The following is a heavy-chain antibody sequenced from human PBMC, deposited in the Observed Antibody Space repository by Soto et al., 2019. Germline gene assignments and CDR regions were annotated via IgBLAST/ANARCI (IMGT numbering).Heavy chain of an antibody. CDR3: ARSQGPGYCSGGSCYDDAFDI. V-gene: IGHV4-59*01. Sequence: SETLSLTCTVSGGSISSYYWSWIRQPPGKGLEWIGYIYYSGSTNYNPSLKSRVTISVDTSKNQFSLKLSSVTAADTAVYYCARSQGPGYCSGGSCYDDAFDIWGQGTMVTVSS. CDR2: IYYSGST. CDR1: GGSISSYY. J-gene: IGHJ3*02. D-gene: IGHD2-15*01.